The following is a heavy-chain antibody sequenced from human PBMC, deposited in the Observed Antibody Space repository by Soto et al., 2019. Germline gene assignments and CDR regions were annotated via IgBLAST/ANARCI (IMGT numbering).Heavy chain of an antibody. CDR1: GFTFSLYP. V-gene: IGHV3-23*01. CDR2: ISAGGDST. CDR3: AREDYDRNWFDS. D-gene: IGHD3-3*01. J-gene: IGHJ5*01. Sequence: EVKVLESGGGLVQPGGSLRLSCATSGFTFSLYPMNWVRQAPGKGLEWVSGISAGGDSTYYADSVQGRFTISRDNAKNSLYLQMNNLRAEDTAIYYCAREDYDRNWFDSWGQGTLVTVAS.